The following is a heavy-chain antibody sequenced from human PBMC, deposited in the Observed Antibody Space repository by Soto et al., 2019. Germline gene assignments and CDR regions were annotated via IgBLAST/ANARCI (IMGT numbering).Heavy chain of an antibody. D-gene: IGHD1-26*01. CDR1: GFTFSSYS. CDR3: ASYHYSGSTVDFDI. Sequence: GGSLRLSCAASGFTFSSYSMNWVRQAPGKGLEWVSYISSSSSTIYYADSVKGRFTISRDNAKNSLYLQMNSLRDEDTAVYYCASYHYSGSTVDFDIWGQGTMVTVSS. V-gene: IGHV3-48*02. J-gene: IGHJ3*02. CDR2: ISSSSSTI.